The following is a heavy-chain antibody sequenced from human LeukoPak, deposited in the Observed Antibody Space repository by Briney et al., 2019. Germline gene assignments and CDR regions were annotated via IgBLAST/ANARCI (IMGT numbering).Heavy chain of an antibody. Sequence: SVKVSCKASGGTFSSYAISWVRQAPGQGLEWMGRIIPILGIANYAQKFQGRVTITADKSTSTAYMELSSLRSEDTAVYYCARSAVVVTAIYFDYWGQGTLVTVSS. CDR1: GGTFSSYA. CDR3: ARSAVVVTAIYFDY. V-gene: IGHV1-69*04. CDR2: IIPILGIA. J-gene: IGHJ4*02. D-gene: IGHD2-21*02.